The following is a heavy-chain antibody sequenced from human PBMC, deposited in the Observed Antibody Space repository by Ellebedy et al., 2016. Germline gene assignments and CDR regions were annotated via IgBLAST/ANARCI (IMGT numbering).Heavy chain of an antibody. CDR2: INHSGST. V-gene: IGHV4-34*01. CDR3: ARGRNWFDP. CDR1: GGSFSGYY. J-gene: IGHJ5*02. Sequence: SETLSLXXAVYGGSFSGYYWSWIRQPPGKGLEWIEEINHSGSTNYNPSLKSRVTISVDTSKNQFSLKLSSVTAADTAVYYCARGRNWFDPWGQGTLVTVSS.